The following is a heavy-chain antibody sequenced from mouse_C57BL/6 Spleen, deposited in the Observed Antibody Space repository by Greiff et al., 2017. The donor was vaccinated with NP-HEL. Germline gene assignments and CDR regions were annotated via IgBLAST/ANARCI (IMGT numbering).Heavy chain of an antibody. D-gene: IGHD1-1*01. CDR3: ARVYGSSLYYFDY. V-gene: IGHV5-4*03. CDR2: ISDGGSYT. CDR1: GFTFSSYA. Sequence: EVKLMESGGGLVKPGGSLKLSCAASGFTFSSYAMSWVRQTPEKRLEWVATISDGGSYTYYPDNVKGRFTISRDNAKNNLYLQMSHLKSEDTAMYYCARVYGSSLYYFDYWGQGTTLTVSS. J-gene: IGHJ2*01.